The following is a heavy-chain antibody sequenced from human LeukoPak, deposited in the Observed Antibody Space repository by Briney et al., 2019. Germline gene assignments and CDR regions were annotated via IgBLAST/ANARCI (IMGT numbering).Heavy chain of an antibody. D-gene: IGHD6-6*01. J-gene: IGHJ2*01. V-gene: IGHV1-69*13. CDR1: GYTFTSYA. Sequence: SVKVSCKASGYTFTSYAISWVRQAPGQGLEWMGGIIPIFGTANYAQKFQGRVTITADESTSTAYMELSSLRSEDTAVYYCARDVSAARRYFDLWGRGTLVTVSS. CDR3: ARDVSAARRYFDL. CDR2: IIPIFGTA.